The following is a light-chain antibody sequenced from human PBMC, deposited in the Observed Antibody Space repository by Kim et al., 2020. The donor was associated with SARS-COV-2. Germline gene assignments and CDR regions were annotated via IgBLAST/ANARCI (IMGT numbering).Light chain of an antibody. CDR3: QQYGTAPRT. CDR1: QSLSKNF. V-gene: IGKV3-20*01. CDR2: AAS. J-gene: IGKJ1*01. Sequence: EIVLTQSPGTLSLSPGETATLSCRTSQSLSKNFFAWYQQKPGQAPRLLIYAASHRATGIPDRFSGSGAGTDFTLTITRLEPEDFAVYYCQQYGTAPRTFGQGTKVDIK.